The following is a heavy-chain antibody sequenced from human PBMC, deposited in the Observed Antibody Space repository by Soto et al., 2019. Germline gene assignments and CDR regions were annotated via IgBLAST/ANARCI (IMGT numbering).Heavy chain of an antibody. CDR1: GYTFTSYG. J-gene: IGHJ4*02. D-gene: IGHD3-16*01. CDR2: ISAYNGNT. CDR3: AGDWGLRSKTPSPAPY. Sequence: ASVKVSCKASGYTFTSYGISWVRQAPGQGLEWMGWISAYNGNTNYAQKLQGRVTMTTDTSTSTAYMELRSLRSDDTAVYYCAGDWGLRSKTPSPAPYWGQGTLVTVSS. V-gene: IGHV1-18*01.